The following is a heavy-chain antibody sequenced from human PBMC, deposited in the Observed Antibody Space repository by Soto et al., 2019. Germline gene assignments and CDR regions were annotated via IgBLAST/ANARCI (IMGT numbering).Heavy chain of an antibody. Sequence: GGSLRLSCAASGFIFSSYAMSWVRQAPGKGLEWVSDISVSGDRTYYADSVKGRFTISRDNSKNTIYLQMNSLRAEDTAVYYCAKPASDIVVLPAAILFDYWGQGALVTVSS. D-gene: IGHD2-2*01. CDR1: GFIFSSYA. V-gene: IGHV3-23*01. CDR3: AKPASDIVVLPAAILFDY. J-gene: IGHJ4*02. CDR2: ISVSGDRT.